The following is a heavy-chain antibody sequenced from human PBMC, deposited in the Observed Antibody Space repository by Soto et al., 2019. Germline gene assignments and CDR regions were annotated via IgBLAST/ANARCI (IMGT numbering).Heavy chain of an antibody. J-gene: IGHJ4*02. D-gene: IGHD6-13*01. V-gene: IGHV3-30*02. CDR1: GFTFSSYG. CDR3: AKGGIAAAVADY. Sequence: GGSLRLSCAASGFTFSSYGMHWVRQAPGKGLEWVAVIWYDGSNKYYADSVKGRFTISRDNSKNTLYLQMNSLRAEDTAVYYCAKGGIAAAVADYWGQGTLVTVSS. CDR2: IWYDGSNK.